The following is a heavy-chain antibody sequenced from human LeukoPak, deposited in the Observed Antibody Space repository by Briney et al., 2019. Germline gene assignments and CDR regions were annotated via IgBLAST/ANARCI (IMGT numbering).Heavy chain of an antibody. J-gene: IGHJ4*02. CDR3: TGDPVGATHFWYFDY. Sequence: PGGSLRLSCTASGFTFGDYAMSWFRQAPGKGLEWVGFIRSKAYGGTTEYAASVKGRFTISRDDSKSIAYLQMNSLKTKDTAVYYCTGDPVGATHFWYFDYWGQGTLVTVSS. V-gene: IGHV3-49*03. CDR1: GFTFGDYA. CDR2: IRSKAYGGTT. D-gene: IGHD1-26*01.